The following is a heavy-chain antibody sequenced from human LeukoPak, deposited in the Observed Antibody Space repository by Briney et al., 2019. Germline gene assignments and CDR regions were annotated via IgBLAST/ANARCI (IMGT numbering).Heavy chain of an antibody. CDR1: GGSISSSSYY. Sequence: PSETLALTCTVSGGSISSSSYYWGWIRQPPGKGLEWIGSIYYSGSTYYSPSLKSRVTISVDTSKNQFSLKLSSVTAADTAVYYCARHGVRFNWFDPWGQGTLVTVSS. J-gene: IGHJ5*02. CDR2: IYYSGST. CDR3: ARHGVRFNWFDP. V-gene: IGHV4-39*01. D-gene: IGHD3-3*01.